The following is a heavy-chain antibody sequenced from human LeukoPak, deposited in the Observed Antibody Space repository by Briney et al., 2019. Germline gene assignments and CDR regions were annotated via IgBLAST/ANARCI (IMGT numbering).Heavy chain of an antibody. J-gene: IGHJ4*02. CDR2: INPSGGST. CDR1: GYTFTSYY. CDR3: ARAIVGATVDY. V-gene: IGHV1-46*01. D-gene: IGHD1-26*01. Sequence: ASVKVSCKASGYTFTSYYMHWVRQAPGQGLEWMGIINPSGGSTSYAQKFQGRVTMTRNMSTSTVYMELSSLRSEDTAVYYCARAIVGATVDYWGQGTLVTVSS.